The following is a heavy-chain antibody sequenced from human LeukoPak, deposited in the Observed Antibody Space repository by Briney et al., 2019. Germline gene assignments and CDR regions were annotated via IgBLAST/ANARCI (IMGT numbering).Heavy chain of an antibody. J-gene: IGHJ4*02. Sequence: PGGSLRLSCAASGFTFSSHWMHWVRQAPGKGLVWVPRIISDGSTTNYADSVKGRFTIFRDNAKNTLYLQMNSLRAEDTAVYYCARVHVPGSDRHWDYWGPGALVTVSS. CDR3: ARVHVPGSDRHWDY. V-gene: IGHV3-74*01. D-gene: IGHD3-10*01. CDR1: GFTFSSHW. CDR2: IISDGSTT.